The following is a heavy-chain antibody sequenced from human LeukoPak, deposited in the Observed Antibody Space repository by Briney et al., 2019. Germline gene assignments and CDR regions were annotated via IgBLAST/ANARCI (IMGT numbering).Heavy chain of an antibody. CDR2: MNPNSGNT. V-gene: IGHV1-8*03. CDR3: ARLLSGYSYDYYFDY. J-gene: IGHJ4*02. D-gene: IGHD5-18*01. CDR1: GYTFTSYD. Sequence: ASVKVSCKASGYTFTSYDINWVRQATGQGLEWMGWMNPNSGNTGYAQKFQGRVTITRNTSISTAYMELSSLRSEDTAVYYCARLLSGYSYDYYFDYWGQGTLVTVSS.